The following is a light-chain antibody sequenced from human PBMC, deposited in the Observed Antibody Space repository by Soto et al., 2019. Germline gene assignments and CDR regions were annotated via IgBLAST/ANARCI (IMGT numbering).Light chain of an antibody. CDR2: KNN. CDR1: RSNIGSSN. J-gene: IGLJ7*01. CDR3: AALADSLSGAV. V-gene: IGLV1-47*01. Sequence: QSVLTQPPSASGTPGQRVTISCSGSRSNIGSSNVDWYQQFPATAPNLLIYKNNRRPSGVSYRFSGSKSGNSASLAISGLRSEDEADYYCAALADSLSGAVFGGGTKLTVL.